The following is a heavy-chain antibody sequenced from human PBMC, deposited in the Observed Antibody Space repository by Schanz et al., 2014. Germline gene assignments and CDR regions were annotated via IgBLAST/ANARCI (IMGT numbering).Heavy chain of an antibody. CDR2: INPSEGGT. J-gene: IGHJ6*02. D-gene: IGHD3-22*01. CDR3: ARDDRAYYYGMDV. Sequence: QVQLVQSGAEVKKPGSSMKVSCKASGGTFSTYPINWVRQAPGQGLEWVGIINPSEGGTSFPQKFKDRLTMTRDTSTSTFYMELSRVTYEDTAVYYCARDDRAYYYGMDVWGQGTTVTGSS. V-gene: IGHV1-46*01. CDR1: GGTFSTYP.